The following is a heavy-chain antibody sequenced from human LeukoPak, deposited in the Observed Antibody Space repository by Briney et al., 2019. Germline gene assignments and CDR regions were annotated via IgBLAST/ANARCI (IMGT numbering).Heavy chain of an antibody. J-gene: IGHJ4*02. Sequence: SETLSLTCSVSGGSISSGSYYWSWIRQPAGKGLEWIGRIYTSGSTNYNPSLKSRVTMSVDTSKNQFSLKLSSVTAADTAVYYCAREVKYYDSSGPFFDYWGQGTLVTVSS. V-gene: IGHV4-61*02. CDR3: AREVKYYDSSGPFFDY. CDR1: GGSISSGSYY. D-gene: IGHD3-22*01. CDR2: IYTSGST.